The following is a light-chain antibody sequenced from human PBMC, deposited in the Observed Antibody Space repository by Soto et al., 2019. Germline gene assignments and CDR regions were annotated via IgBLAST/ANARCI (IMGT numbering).Light chain of an antibody. CDR1: SSDFGGYNY. Sequence: QLVLTQPASVSGSPGQSITISCTGTSSDFGGYNYVSWYQHLPGKAPKLMIYEVTNRPSGVSNRFSGSKSANTASLTISGLQAEDEADYYCSSSTSSNTWVFGGGTKVTVL. V-gene: IGLV2-14*01. CDR2: EVT. CDR3: SSSTSSNTWV. J-gene: IGLJ3*02.